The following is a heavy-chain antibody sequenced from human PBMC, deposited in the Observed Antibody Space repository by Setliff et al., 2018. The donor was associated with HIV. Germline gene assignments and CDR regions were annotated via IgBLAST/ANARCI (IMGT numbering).Heavy chain of an antibody. V-gene: IGHV5-51*01. D-gene: IGHD3-16*02. CDR2: IYPGASDA. Sequence: PGESLKISCKGSGYTFTDYWIGWVRQMPGKGLEWMGIIYPGASDARYRPSFQGQVTISVDKSINTAYLQWSSLKASDTAMYYCARQGSRAYYYDYIWGSYRWDAFDIWGQGTMVTVSS. CDR3: ARQGSRAYYYDYIWGSYRWDAFDI. CDR1: GYTFTDYW. J-gene: IGHJ3*02.